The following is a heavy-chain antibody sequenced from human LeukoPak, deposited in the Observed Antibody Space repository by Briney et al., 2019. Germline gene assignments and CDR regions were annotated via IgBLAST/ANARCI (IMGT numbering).Heavy chain of an antibody. CDR1: GFTFSSYW. J-gene: IGHJ4*02. CDR3: ARQELLWNSSGWYPHNDY. V-gene: IGHV3-74*01. D-gene: IGHD6-19*01. Sequence: GGSLRLSCAASGFTFSSYWMHWVRQPPGKGPVWVSRINSDGTTTSYADSVKGRFTVSRDNAKNTLYLQMNSLRAEDTAVYYCARQELLWNSSGWYPHNDYWGQGTLVTVSS. CDR2: INSDGTTT.